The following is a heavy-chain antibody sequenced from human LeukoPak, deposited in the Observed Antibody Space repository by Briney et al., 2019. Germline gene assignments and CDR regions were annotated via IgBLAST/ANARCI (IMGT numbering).Heavy chain of an antibody. CDR3: ARGTDDIDI. Sequence: GSLRLSCAASGFTFSGYWMHWVRQAPGKGLVWVSRIDSDGSTTNYADSVKGRFSISRFNAKETLYLQMNSLRVEDTAVYYCARGTDDIDIWGQGTLVTVSS. V-gene: IGHV3-74*01. J-gene: IGHJ3*02. D-gene: IGHD3-9*01. CDR1: GFTFSGYW. CDR2: IDSDGSTT.